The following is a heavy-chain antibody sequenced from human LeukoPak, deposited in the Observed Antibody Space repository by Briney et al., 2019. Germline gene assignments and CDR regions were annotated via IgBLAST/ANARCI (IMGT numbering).Heavy chain of an antibody. Sequence: SETLSLTCSVSGDSVSRSDSYWDWIRQPPGKGLEWIGTIYYTGRTYYSPSLKSRVTISVDTSKNQFSLKLSSVTAADTAVYYCARDLVAVAGTEYYFDYWGQGTLVTVSS. D-gene: IGHD6-19*01. V-gene: IGHV4-39*07. J-gene: IGHJ4*02. CDR1: GDSVSRSDSY. CDR3: ARDLVAVAGTEYYFDY. CDR2: IYYTGRT.